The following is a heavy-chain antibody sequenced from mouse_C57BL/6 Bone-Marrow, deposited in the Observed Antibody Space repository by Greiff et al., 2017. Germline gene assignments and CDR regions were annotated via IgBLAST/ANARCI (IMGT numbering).Heavy chain of an antibody. CDR1: GYTFTDYY. CDR3: ARCLQVAY. Sequence: EVQLQQSGPELVKPGASVKISCKASGYTFTDYYMNWVKQSHGKGLEWIGDINPNNGGTSYNQKFKGKATLTVDKSSSTAYMELRSLTSEDSAVYYCARCLQVAYWGQGTPVTVSA. D-gene: IGHD2-1*01. J-gene: IGHJ3*01. CDR2: INPNNGGT. V-gene: IGHV1-26*01.